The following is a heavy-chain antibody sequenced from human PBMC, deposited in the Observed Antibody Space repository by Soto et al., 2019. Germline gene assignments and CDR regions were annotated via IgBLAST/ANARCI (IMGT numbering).Heavy chain of an antibody. CDR2: INPNSGGT. V-gene: IGHV1-2*02. J-gene: IGHJ6*02. D-gene: IGHD1-7*01. CDR1: GYTFTGYY. Sequence: QVQLVQSGAEVKKPGASVKVSCKASGYTFTGYYMHWVRQAPGQGLEWMGWINPNSGGTNYAQKFQGRVTMTRDTSLSTAYMELSRLRSDDTAVYYCARDRRGNWNYVFPGMDVWGQGTTVTVSS. CDR3: ARDRRGNWNYVFPGMDV.